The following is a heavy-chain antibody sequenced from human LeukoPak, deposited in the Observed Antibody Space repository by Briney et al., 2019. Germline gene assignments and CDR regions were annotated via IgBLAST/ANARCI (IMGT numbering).Heavy chain of an antibody. CDR2: ISWNSGTV. CDR3: AKASADWYFDL. Sequence: PGRSLRLSCAASGFTFNDYAMHWVRQAPGKGLEWVSGISWNSGTVAYADSVKGRFTISRDNSKKSLYLQMNSLRAEDMALYYCAKASADWYFDLRGRGTLVTVSA. J-gene: IGHJ2*01. D-gene: IGHD2-2*01. CDR1: GFTFNDYA. V-gene: IGHV3-9*03.